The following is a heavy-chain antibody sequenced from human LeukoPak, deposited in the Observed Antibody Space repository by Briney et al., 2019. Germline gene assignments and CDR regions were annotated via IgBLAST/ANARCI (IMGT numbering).Heavy chain of an antibody. D-gene: IGHD3-22*01. V-gene: IGHV4-39*01. Sequence: PSETLSLTCTVSGGSFRSSSYFWAWIRQSPQKGLEWIGCIYFSGTTYYNPSLKSRVAISLDTPKNQFSLKLTPVTAADTAVYYCARRPYYDSSGYYSPLGFDYWGQGILVTVSS. J-gene: IGHJ4*02. CDR2: IYFSGTT. CDR3: ARRPYYDSSGYYSPLGFDY. CDR1: GGSFRSSSYF.